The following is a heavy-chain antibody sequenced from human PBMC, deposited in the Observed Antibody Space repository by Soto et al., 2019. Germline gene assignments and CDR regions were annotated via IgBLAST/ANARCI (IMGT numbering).Heavy chain of an antibody. D-gene: IGHD3-3*01. CDR2: IIPILGIA. CDR1: GGTFSSYT. CDR3: ARDSLITIFGVVTKALDY. V-gene: IGHV1-69*04. J-gene: IGHJ4*02. Sequence: GASVKVSCKASGGTFSSYTISWVRQAPGQGLEWMGRIIPILGIANYAQKFQGRVTITADKSMSTAYMELSSLRSEDTAVYYCARDSLITIFGVVTKALDYWGQGTLVTVSS.